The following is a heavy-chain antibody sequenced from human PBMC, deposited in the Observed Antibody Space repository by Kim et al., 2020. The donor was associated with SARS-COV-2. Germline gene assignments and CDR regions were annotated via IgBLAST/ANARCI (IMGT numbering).Heavy chain of an antibody. J-gene: IGHJ4*02. Sequence: YFHPPLKSRATQSVDTSKNQLALNLSSVTAADTAVYYCASYTAGSRGFDYWGQGTLVTVSS. D-gene: IGHD2-15*01. CDR3: ASYTAGSRGFDY. V-gene: IGHV4-30-2*04.